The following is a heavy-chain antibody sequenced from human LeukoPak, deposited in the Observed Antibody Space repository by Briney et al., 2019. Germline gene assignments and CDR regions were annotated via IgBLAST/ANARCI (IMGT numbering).Heavy chain of an antibody. V-gene: IGHV3-23*01. CDR2: LSGSGSNK. CDR3: AKGSYYYDSADYFDY. D-gene: IGHD3-22*01. J-gene: IGHJ4*02. Sequence: GGSLRLSCAASGFTFSSYAMSWVRQAPGKGLEWVSPLSGSGSNKYYADSVKGRVTISRDNSKNTLYLQMNSLRAEDTAVYHCAKGSYYYDSADYFDYWGQGTLVTVSS. CDR1: GFTFSSYA.